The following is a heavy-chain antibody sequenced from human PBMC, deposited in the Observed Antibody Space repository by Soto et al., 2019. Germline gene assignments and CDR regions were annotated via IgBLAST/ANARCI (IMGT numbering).Heavy chain of an antibody. V-gene: IGHV1-24*01. J-gene: IGHJ3*02. CDR3: ATDSRANPFIAAFDI. CDR1: GYTLTELS. CDR2: FDPEDGET. D-gene: IGHD2-15*01. Sequence: VKVSCKVSGYTLTELSMHWVRQAPGKGLEWMGGFDPEDGETIYAQKFQGRVTMTEDTSTDTAYMELSSLRSEDTAVYYCATDSRANPFIAAFDIWGQGTMVTVSS.